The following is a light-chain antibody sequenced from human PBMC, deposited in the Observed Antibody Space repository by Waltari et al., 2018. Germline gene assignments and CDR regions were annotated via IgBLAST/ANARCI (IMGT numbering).Light chain of an antibody. V-gene: IGLV2-23*01. CDR3: CSYAGSSTYV. CDR2: AGS. CDR1: SSAVGNSNL. J-gene: IGLJ1*01. Sequence: QSALTQPASVSGSPGQSITISCPGTSSAVGNSNLVSWYQQHPGKAPKLMISAGSKRPSGVSNRFSGSKSGNTASLTISGLQAEDEADYYCCSYAGSSTYVFGTGTKVTVL.